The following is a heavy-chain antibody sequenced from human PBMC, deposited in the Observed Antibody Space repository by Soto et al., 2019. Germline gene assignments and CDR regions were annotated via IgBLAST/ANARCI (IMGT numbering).Heavy chain of an antibody. D-gene: IGHD2-15*01. CDR3: AKVRCTGGSCYSDFYYMDV. CDR1: GFTFDEYA. V-gene: IGHV3-9*01. CDR2: ISWNSGTI. Sequence: EVQVVESGGGLVQPGRSLRLSCAASGFTFDEYAMHWVRQAPGLGLEWVSGISWNSGTIGYADSVKGRFTISRDNAKNSLYLQMNSLGVEDTALYYCAKVRCTGGSCYSDFYYMDVWGKGTPVTVSS. J-gene: IGHJ6*03.